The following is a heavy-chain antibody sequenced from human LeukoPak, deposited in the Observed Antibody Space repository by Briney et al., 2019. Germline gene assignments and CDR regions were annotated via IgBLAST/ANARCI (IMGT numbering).Heavy chain of an antibody. CDR1: GFTFSSNA. CDR2: IWCDGSNK. V-gene: IGHV3-33*01. CDR3: ARGQVESAIPGDY. Sequence: GGSLRLSCAASGFTFSSNAMHWVRQAPGKGLEWVAVIWCDGSNKYHADSVKGRFTISRDNSKNTLYLQMNSLRAEDTAVYYCARGQVESAIPGDYWGQGTLVSVSS. J-gene: IGHJ4*02. D-gene: IGHD2-21*02.